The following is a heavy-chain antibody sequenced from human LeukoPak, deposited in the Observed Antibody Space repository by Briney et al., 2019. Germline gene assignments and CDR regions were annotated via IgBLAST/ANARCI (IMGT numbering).Heavy chain of an antibody. CDR2: ISAYNGNT. V-gene: IGHV1-18*01. Sequence: ASVKVSCKASGYTFTSYGISWVRQAPGQGLEWMGWISAYNGNTNYAQELQGRVTMTTDTSTSTAYMELRSLRSDDTAVYYCARDSILYGDYPFREVDYWGQGTLVTVSS. CDR1: GYTFTSYG. CDR3: ARDSILYGDYPFREVDY. D-gene: IGHD4-17*01. J-gene: IGHJ4*02.